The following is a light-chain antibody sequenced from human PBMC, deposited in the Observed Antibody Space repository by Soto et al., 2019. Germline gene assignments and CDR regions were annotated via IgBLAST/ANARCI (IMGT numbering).Light chain of an antibody. V-gene: IGLV3-21*02. J-gene: IGLJ1*01. CDR2: DGS. CDR3: QVWDSTSDTYV. Sequence: SYELSQPPSVSVAPGQTARITCGGDKIGVKSVHWYHQRPGQAPVLVVYDGSDRPSGIPERFSGSNSGNTAALTINTVEVGDEGDYYCQVWDSTSDTYVFGGGTKVTVL. CDR1: KIGVKS.